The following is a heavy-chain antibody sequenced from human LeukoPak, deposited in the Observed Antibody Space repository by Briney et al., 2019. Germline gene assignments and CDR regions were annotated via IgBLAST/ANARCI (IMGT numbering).Heavy chain of an antibody. V-gene: IGHV4-39*01. CDR1: GGSISSSSYY. CDR2: IYYSGST. Sequence: SETLSLTCTVSGGSISSSSYYWGWIRQPPGKGLEWIGSIYYSGSTYYNPSLKSRVTISVDTSKNQFSLKLSSVTAADTAVYYCARHSPPVEYGDYPTPFDYWGQGTLVTVSS. J-gene: IGHJ4*02. D-gene: IGHD4-17*01. CDR3: ARHSPPVEYGDYPTPFDY.